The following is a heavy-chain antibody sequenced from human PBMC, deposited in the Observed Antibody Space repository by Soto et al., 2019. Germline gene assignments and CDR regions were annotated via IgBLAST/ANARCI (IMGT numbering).Heavy chain of an antibody. CDR3: ASWVRKHFDY. CDR2: INAGNGNA. CDR1: GYIFSKYA. J-gene: IGHJ4*02. D-gene: IGHD3-16*01. V-gene: IGHV1-3*01. Sequence: AASVKVSCKASGYIFSKYAMHWVRQAPGQRLEWMGWINAGNGNARYSQKFQGRVTITRDTSASTAYMELSSLTSEDTAVYYCASWVRKHFDYWGQGTLVTVSS.